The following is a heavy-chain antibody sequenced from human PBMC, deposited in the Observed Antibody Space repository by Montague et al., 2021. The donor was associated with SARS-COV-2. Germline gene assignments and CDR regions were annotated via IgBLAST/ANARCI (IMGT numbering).Heavy chain of an antibody. J-gene: IGHJ4*02. CDR3: ARHLNYRDYGGDDY. CDR2: IYYSGGT. D-gene: IGHD4-17*01. CDR1: GGSISSSSYF. Sequence: SKTLSLTCSVSGGSISSSSYFWGWIRQPPGRGLEWIGSIYYSGGTYSNSSLKSRVTISVDTSKNQFSLKLSSVTAADTAVYYCARHLNYRDYGGDDYWGQGTLVTVSS. V-gene: IGHV4-39*01.